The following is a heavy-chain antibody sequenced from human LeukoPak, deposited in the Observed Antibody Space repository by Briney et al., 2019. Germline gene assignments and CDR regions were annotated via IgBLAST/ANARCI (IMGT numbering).Heavy chain of an antibody. CDR1: GFTFSSYG. Sequence: GGPLRLSCAASGFTFSSYGMHWVRQAPGKGLEWVAFIRYDGSNKYYADSVKGRFTISRDNSKNTLYLQMNSLRAEDTAVYYCAKDHYYYDSSGYMSIFSDYWGQGTLVTVSS. CDR3: AKDHYYYDSSGYMSIFSDY. J-gene: IGHJ4*02. V-gene: IGHV3-30*02. CDR2: IRYDGSNK. D-gene: IGHD3-22*01.